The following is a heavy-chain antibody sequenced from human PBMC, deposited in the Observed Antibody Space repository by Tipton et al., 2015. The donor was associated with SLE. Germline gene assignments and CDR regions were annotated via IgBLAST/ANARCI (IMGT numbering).Heavy chain of an antibody. CDR1: GFTFSDYY. J-gene: IGHJ4*02. CDR3: AKDFYSSAGS. CDR2: ISTSGSAI. V-gene: IGHV3-11*04. D-gene: IGHD3-22*01. Sequence: SLRLSCAASGFTFSDYYMTWIRQAPGTGLEWVSYISTSGSAIYYADSVKGRFTISRDNAKKSLYLQMNSLGAEDTAIYYCAKDFYSSAGSWGQGTLVTVSS.